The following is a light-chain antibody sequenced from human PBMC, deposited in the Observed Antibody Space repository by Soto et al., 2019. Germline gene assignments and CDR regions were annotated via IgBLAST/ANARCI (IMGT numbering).Light chain of an antibody. J-gene: IGLJ3*02. CDR2: DVT. V-gene: IGLV2-14*03. CDR3: SSYTSSSTLV. Sequence: QSALTQPASVSGSLGQSITISCTGTTSDVGAYNYVSWYQQHPGKAPQLVIYDVTNRPSGVSNRFSGSKSANTASLTISGLQAEDEADYYCSSYTSSSTLVFGGGTKVPS. CDR1: TSDVGAYNY.